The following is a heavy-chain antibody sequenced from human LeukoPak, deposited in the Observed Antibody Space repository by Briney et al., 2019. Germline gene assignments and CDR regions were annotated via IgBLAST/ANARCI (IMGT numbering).Heavy chain of an antibody. CDR2: INSDGSST. CDR3: ARRESSIAHFDY. J-gene: IGHJ4*02. D-gene: IGHD6-6*01. CDR1: GFTFSSYW. V-gene: IGHV3-74*01. Sequence: GGSLRLSCAASGFTFSSYWMHWVRQATGKGLVWVSRINSDGSSTSYADSVKGRFTISRDNAKNTLYLQMNSLRAEDTAVYYCARRESSIAHFDYWGQGTLVTVSS.